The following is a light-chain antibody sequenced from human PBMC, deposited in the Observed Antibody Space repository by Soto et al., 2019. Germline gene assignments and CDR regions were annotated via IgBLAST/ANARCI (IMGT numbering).Light chain of an antibody. Sequence: DIQLTQSPSSLSASVGDRVTITCRASQAISSYLAWYQQKPGKVPELLIYATSTLQSGAPSRFSGSGSGSDFTLPISSLQAEDVATYYCQKYNHAPTFGGGTKVEIK. CDR3: QKYNHAPT. CDR2: ATS. CDR1: QAISSY. V-gene: IGKV1-27*01. J-gene: IGKJ4*01.